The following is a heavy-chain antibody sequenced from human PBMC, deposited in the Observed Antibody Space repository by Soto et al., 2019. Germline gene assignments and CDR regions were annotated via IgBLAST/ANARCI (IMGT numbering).Heavy chain of an antibody. D-gene: IGHD1-7*01. V-gene: IGHV3-23*01. J-gene: IGHJ4*02. CDR1: GFTFSSYA. Sequence: EVQLLESGGGLVQPGGSLRLSCAASGFTFSSYAMSWGRQAPGKGLEWVSGISGSGGSTYYADSVKGRFTISRDNSKNTLSLLMNSLRAEDTAVYYCANAGITETVREGVFDYWGQGTLVTVSS. CDR3: ANAGITETVREGVFDY. CDR2: ISGSGGST.